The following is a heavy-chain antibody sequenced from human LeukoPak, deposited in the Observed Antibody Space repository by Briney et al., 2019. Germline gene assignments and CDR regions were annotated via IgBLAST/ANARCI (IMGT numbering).Heavy chain of an antibody. CDR1: GESVSSINGA. CDR2: TYYRSKWYN. D-gene: IGHD6-19*01. J-gene: IGHJ4*02. Sequence: SQTLSLTCAISGESVSSINGAWNWIRQSPSRGLEWLGRTYYRSKWYNEYAESMKGRITINPDPSKNQFSLQLSSVTPEDTAVYYCARDEGRSGWYTFDYWGQGTLVTVSS. V-gene: IGHV6-1*01. CDR3: ARDEGRSGWYTFDY.